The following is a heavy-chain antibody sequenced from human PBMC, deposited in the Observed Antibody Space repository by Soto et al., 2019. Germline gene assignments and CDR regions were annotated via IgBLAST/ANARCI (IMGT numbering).Heavy chain of an antibody. J-gene: IGHJ4*02. CDR1: GFTFSRYW. CDR3: ARAWSYYDNSGYSDY. V-gene: IGHV3-7*03. CDR2: IKEDGSEK. D-gene: IGHD3-22*01. Sequence: PGGSLRLSCAASGFTFSRYWMSWVRQAPGKGLEWVANIKEDGSEKYYVDSVKGRFTISRDNAKYSVYLQMNSLRAEDTAVYYCARAWSYYDNSGYSDYWGQGXLVTVYS.